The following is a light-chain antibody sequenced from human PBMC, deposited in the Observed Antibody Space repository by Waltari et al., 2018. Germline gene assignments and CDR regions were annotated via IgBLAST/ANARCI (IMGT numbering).Light chain of an antibody. J-gene: IGLJ1*01. CDR3: SSRDSGAHRHV. Sequence: SSELTQDPAVSVALGQTGRITCQGDSLRSYSATRYQQKAGQAPILVIYGQNNRPSGIPDRFSGSYSGRTASLTITGAQAEDEADYYCSSRDSGAHRHVFGTGTKVTVL. CDR2: GQN. CDR1: SLRSYS. V-gene: IGLV3-19*01.